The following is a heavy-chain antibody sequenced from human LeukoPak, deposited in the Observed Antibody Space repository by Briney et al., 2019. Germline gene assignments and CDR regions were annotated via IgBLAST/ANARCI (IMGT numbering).Heavy chain of an antibody. CDR3: AKYSEAGVGATGSFDDY. CDR1: GYTFTSYD. CDR2: ISAYNGNT. V-gene: IGHV1-18*01. D-gene: IGHD1-26*01. Sequence: GASVKVSCKTSGYTFTSYDLNWVRQATGQGLEWMGWISAYNGNTNYAQKLQGRVTMTTDTSTSTAYMELRSLRSEDTAVYYCAKYSEAGVGATGSFDDYWGQGTLVTVSS. J-gene: IGHJ4*02.